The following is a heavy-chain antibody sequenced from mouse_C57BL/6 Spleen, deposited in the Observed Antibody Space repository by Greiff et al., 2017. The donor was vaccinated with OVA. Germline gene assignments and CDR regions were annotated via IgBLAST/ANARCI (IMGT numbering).Heavy chain of an antibody. CDR1: GYAFSSSW. V-gene: IGHV1-82*01. Sequence: QVQLKESGPELVKPGASVKISCKASGYAFSSSWMNWVKQRPGKGLEWIGRLYPGDGDTKYNGKFKGKATLTADKSSSTAYMPLSSLTSEDSAVYFCARGETGTVGYFDYWGQGTTLTVSS. CDR2: LYPGDGDT. D-gene: IGHD4-1*01. J-gene: IGHJ2*01. CDR3: ARGETGTVGYFDY.